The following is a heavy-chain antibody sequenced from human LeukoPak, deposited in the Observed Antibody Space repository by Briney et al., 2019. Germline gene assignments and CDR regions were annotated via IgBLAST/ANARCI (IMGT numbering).Heavy chain of an antibody. CDR3: ARDKSDSGSYYKY. CDR1: GFTFSSHA. D-gene: IGHD3-10*01. CDR2: ISGSGGST. J-gene: IGHJ4*02. V-gene: IGHV3-23*01. Sequence: PGASLRLSCAASGFTFSSHAMSWVRQAPGKGLEWVSAISGSGGSTYYADSVKGRFTIFRDNSKNTLYLQMNSLRAEDTAVYYCARDKSDSGSYYKYWGQGTLVTVSS.